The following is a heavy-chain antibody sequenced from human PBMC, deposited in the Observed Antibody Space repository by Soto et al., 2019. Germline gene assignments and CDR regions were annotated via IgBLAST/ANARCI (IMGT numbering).Heavy chain of an antibody. J-gene: IGHJ4*02. D-gene: IGHD3-16*01. CDR1: GFTVSRTY. V-gene: IGHV3-53*01. CDR2: IYSAGNT. CDR3: ARDSRYVGDNYGLDH. Sequence: GGSLRLSCAGSGFTVSRTYMTWVRPAPGKGLEWVSVIYSAGNTYYADSVKGRFTISRDNSRNTVYLQMNSLRAEDTAIYYCARDSRYVGDNYGLDHWGQGPLVTVSS.